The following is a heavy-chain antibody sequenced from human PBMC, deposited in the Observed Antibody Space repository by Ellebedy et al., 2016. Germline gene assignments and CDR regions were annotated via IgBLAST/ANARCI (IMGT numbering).Heavy chain of an antibody. CDR2: ISSNGGST. CDR3: ARTSGLRVYDY. J-gene: IGHJ4*02. D-gene: IGHD3-10*01. CDR1: GFTFSSYA. V-gene: IGHV3-64D*06. Sequence: GESLKISCSASGFTFSSYAMHWVRQAPGKGLEYVSAISSNGGSTYYADSVKGRFTISRDNSKNTLYLQMSSLRAEDTAVYYCARTSGLRVYDYWGQGTPVTVSS.